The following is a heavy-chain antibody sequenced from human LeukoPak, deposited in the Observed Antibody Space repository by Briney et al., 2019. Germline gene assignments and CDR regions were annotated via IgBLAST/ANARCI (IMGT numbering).Heavy chain of an antibody. D-gene: IGHD4-23*01. CDR2: MNPNSGNT. J-gene: IGHJ3*02. Sequence: DSVEVSCKASGYTFTSYDINWVRQATGQGLQWMGWMNPNSGNTGYAQKFQGRVTITRNTSISTAYMELSSLRSEDTAVYYCARVFYGGNHRGAFDIWGQGTMVTVSS. V-gene: IGHV1-8*03. CDR3: ARVFYGGNHRGAFDI. CDR1: GYTFTSYD.